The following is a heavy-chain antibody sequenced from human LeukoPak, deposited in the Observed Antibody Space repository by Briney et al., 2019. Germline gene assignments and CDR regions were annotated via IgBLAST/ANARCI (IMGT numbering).Heavy chain of an antibody. V-gene: IGHV3-23*01. CDR3: AKDLGDYGTSGCLDY. D-gene: IGHD4/OR15-4a*01. Sequence: GGSLRLPCAVAGLTFRTNGMSWVRQAPGKGLGWVSCIGGGGGCTYYTDSVKGRFTISRDNSKNTVYLLMNSLRAEYTAVYYCAKDLGDYGTSGCLDYWGQGTLVTVSS. CDR2: IGGGGGCT. CDR1: GLTFRTNG. J-gene: IGHJ4*02.